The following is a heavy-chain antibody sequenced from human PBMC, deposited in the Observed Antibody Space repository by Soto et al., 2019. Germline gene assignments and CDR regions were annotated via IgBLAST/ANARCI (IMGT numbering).Heavy chain of an antibody. CDR1: GFTFSSYG. V-gene: IGHV3-33*01. J-gene: IGHJ4*02. Sequence: GGSLRLSCAASGFTFSSYGMHWVRQAPGKGLEWVAVIWYDGSNKYYADSVKGRFTISRDNSKNTLYLQMNSLRAEDTAVYYCARDPQSDYGDYGYYFDYWGQGTLVTVSS. CDR3: ARDPQSDYGDYGYYFDY. D-gene: IGHD4-17*01. CDR2: IWYDGSNK.